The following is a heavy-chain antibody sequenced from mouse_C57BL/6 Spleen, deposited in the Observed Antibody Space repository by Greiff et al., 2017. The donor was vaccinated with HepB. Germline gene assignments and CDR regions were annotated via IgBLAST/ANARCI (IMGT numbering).Heavy chain of an antibody. V-gene: IGHV5-16*01. J-gene: IGHJ4*01. CDR3: ARAPYDYDGYYAMDY. Sequence: DVKLVESEGGLVQPGSSMKLSCTASGFTFSDYYMAWVRQVPEKGLEWVANINYDGSSTYYLDPLKSRFIISGDNAKNILYLQMSSLKSEDTATYYCARAPYDYDGYYAMDYWGQGTSVTVSS. D-gene: IGHD2-4*01. CDR1: GFTFSDYY. CDR2: INYDGSST.